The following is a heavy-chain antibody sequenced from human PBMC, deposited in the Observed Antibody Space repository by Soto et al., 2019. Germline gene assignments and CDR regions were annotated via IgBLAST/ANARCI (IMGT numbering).Heavy chain of an antibody. J-gene: IGHJ6*02. D-gene: IGHD1-26*01. CDR1: GYSFTRNG. V-gene: IGHV1-18*01. CDR3: VRDRDSDTWPSRDV. CDR2: SSAKNGDT. Sequence: QVHLVQSGAELKKPGASVRVSCKASGYSFTRNGIIWVRQAPGQGLEWMGWSSAKNGDTNYAQKFQGRVIMTTDTSTSTAYMELRSLRSDDTAVYYCVRDRDSDTWPSRDVWGQGTTVTVSS.